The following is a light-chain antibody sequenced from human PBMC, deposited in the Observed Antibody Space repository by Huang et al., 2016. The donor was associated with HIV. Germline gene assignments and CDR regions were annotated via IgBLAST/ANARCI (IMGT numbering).Light chain of an antibody. Sequence: DIVMTQTPLSLSVIPGQPTSISCKSSQSLLHRDGKNYLYWYLQKPGQPPQLLIYEVSNRFSGVPDRFSGSGSGTDFTVKSSRVEADDVGVYYCNHSTQHPYTFGQGTKLEIK. CDR2: EVS. CDR3: NHSTQHPYT. J-gene: IGKJ2*01. V-gene: IGKV2D-29*01. CDR1: QSLLHRDGKNY.